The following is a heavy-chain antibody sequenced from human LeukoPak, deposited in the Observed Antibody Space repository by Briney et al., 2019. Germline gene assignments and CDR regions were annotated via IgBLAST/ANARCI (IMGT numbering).Heavy chain of an antibody. Sequence: GGSLRLSCAASGFTFSSYAMHWVRQAPGKGLEWVAVISYDGSNKYYADSVKGRFTISRDNSKNTLYLQMNSLRAEDTAVYYCARGGIQLWLLPGYWGQGTLVTVSS. J-gene: IGHJ4*02. CDR1: GFTFSSYA. CDR2: ISYDGSNK. V-gene: IGHV3-30*04. D-gene: IGHD5-18*01. CDR3: ARGGIQLWLLPGY.